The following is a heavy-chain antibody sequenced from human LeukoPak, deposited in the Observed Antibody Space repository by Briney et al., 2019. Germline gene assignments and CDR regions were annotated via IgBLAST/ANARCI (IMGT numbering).Heavy chain of an antibody. CDR1: GYTFTGYY. Sequence: GRSLRLSCAASGYTFTGYYMHWVRQASGQGLEWMGLINPNSGGTNYAQKFQGRVTMTRDTSISTAYMELSRLRSDDTAVYYCARAIHTIFEDRDAFDIWGQGTMVTVSS. J-gene: IGHJ3*02. V-gene: IGHV1-2*02. D-gene: IGHD3-3*01. CDR3: ARAIHTIFEDRDAFDI. CDR2: INPNSGGT.